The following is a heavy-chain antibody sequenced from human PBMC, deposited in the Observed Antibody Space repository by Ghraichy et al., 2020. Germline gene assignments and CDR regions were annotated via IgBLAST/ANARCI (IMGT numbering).Heavy chain of an antibody. CDR1: GFTFSSYG. V-gene: IGHV3-30*18. J-gene: IGHJ3*02. Sequence: GESLNISCAASGFTFSSYGMHWVRQAPGKGLEWVAVISYDGSNKYYADSVKGRFTISRDNSKNTLYLQMNSLRAEDTAVYYCAKDSSGYYRGAFDIWGQGKMVTVSS. D-gene: IGHD3-22*01. CDR2: ISYDGSNK. CDR3: AKDSSGYYRGAFDI.